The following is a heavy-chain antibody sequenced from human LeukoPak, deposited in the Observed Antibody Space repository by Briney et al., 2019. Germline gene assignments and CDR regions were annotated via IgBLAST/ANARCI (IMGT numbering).Heavy chain of an antibody. CDR3: ARGGELPAVLYYYYYYYMDV. J-gene: IGHJ6*03. CDR1: GGSISNYY. V-gene: IGHV4-39*01. CDR2: IYYSGST. Sequence: KPSETLSLTCTVSGGSISNYYWSWIRQPPGKGLEWIGSIYYSGSTYYNPPLKSRVTISVDTSKNQFSLKLSSVTAADTAVYYCARGGELPAVLYYYYYYYMDVWGKGTTVTISS. D-gene: IGHD1-26*01.